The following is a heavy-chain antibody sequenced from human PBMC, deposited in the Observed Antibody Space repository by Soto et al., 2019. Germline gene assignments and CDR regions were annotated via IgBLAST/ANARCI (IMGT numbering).Heavy chain of an antibody. CDR3: AREERYSCNGGGY. CDR2: IIPIFGTE. J-gene: IGHJ4*02. V-gene: IGHV1-69*05. D-gene: IGHD1-1*01. Sequence: QVQLVQSGAEVNKPGSSVKVSCKASGGTFSTYAISWVRQAPGQGLERMGVIIPIFGTENYAQKFQGRATSTPDESRTTAYMERSRLRTKDTTVYFCAREERYSCNGGGYWGQGTLGTVSP. CDR1: GGTFSTYA.